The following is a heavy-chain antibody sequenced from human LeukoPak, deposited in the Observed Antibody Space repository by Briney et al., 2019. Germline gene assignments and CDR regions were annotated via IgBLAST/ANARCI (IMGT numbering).Heavy chain of an antibody. V-gene: IGHV5-51*01. D-gene: IGHD5-12*01. Sequence: RAGESLKISCRGSGYGFTSYWIVWVRQIPGKGLEWIGVIYPGDSNSRYSPSFQGQVTISADNSISTAYLQWSSLKASDTAMYYCARWAHSGAMITLDYWGQGTLVTVSS. J-gene: IGHJ4*02. CDR3: ARWAHSGAMITLDY. CDR2: IYPGDSNS. CDR1: GYGFTSYW.